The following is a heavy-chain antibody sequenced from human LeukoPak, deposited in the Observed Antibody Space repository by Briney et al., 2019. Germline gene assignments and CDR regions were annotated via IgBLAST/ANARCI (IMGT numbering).Heavy chain of an antibody. CDR3: ATSPKFGVVSD. J-gene: IGHJ4*02. CDR1: GGSISSNY. CDR2: IYYSGST. Sequence: SETLSLTCIVSGGSISSNYWNWIRQPPGKGLEWIGNIYYSGSTYYNPSLMSRVTISVDRSRNQFSLNLTSSTAADTAVYYCATSPKFGVVSDGGQGTLVTVSS. V-gene: IGHV4-59*01. D-gene: IGHD3-3*01.